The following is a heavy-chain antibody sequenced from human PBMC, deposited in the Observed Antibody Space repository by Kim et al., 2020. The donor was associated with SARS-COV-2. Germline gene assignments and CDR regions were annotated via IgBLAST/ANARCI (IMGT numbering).Heavy chain of an antibody. J-gene: IGHJ4*02. CDR3: AKGTTGRWHFDY. V-gene: IGHV3-23*01. CDR1: GFSFSTYA. Sequence: GGSLRLSCAASGFSFSTYAMSWVRQAPGKGLEWVSSIRGSGGSIYYADSVKGRFTISRDNSKNTVYLQMNSLRAEDTAVYYCAKGTTGRWHFDYWGQGTLVTVSS. D-gene: IGHD2-15*01. CDR2: IRGSGGSI.